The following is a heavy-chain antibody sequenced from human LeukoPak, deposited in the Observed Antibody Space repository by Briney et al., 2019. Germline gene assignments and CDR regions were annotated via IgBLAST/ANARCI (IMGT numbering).Heavy chain of an antibody. CDR1: GGSISSYY. V-gene: IGHV4-59*01. CDR3: ARVGGTNYYYYGMDV. D-gene: IGHD1-1*01. Sequence: SETLSLTCSVSGGSISSYYWSWIRQPPGKGLEWIGYIYYSGSTNYNPSLKSRVTISVDTSNNQFSLKLSSVTAADTAVYYCARVGGTNYYYYGMDVWGQGTTVTVSS. J-gene: IGHJ6*02. CDR2: IYYSGST.